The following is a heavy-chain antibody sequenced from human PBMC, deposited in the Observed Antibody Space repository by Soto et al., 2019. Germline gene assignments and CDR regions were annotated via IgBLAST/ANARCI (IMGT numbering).Heavy chain of an antibody. J-gene: IGHJ4*02. V-gene: IGHV1-18*04. D-gene: IGHD2-2*01. CDR3: ARSTHCSSTSCYPYYFDY. Sequence: ASVKVSCKASGFNFAGYFLHWVRQAPGQGLEWMGWISAYNGNTNYAQKLQGRVTMTTDTSTSTAYMELRSLRSDDTAVYYCARSTHCSSTSCYPYYFDYWGQGTLVTVSS. CDR2: ISAYNGNT. CDR1: GFNFAGYF.